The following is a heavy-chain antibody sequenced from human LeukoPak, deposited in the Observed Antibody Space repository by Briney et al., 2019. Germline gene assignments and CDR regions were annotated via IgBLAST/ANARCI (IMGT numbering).Heavy chain of an antibody. CDR3: ACFPHRYNWNDLYAFDI. V-gene: IGHV3-21*01. J-gene: IGHJ3*02. CDR1: GFTFSNYT. CDR2: ISSSSTYI. D-gene: IGHD1-20*01. Sequence: GGSLRLSCAASGFTFSNYTMNWVRQAPGKGLEWVSSISSSSTYIYYADSVKGRFTISRDNAKNSLYLQMNTLRAEDTAVYYCACFPHRYNWNDLYAFDIWGQGTMVTVSS.